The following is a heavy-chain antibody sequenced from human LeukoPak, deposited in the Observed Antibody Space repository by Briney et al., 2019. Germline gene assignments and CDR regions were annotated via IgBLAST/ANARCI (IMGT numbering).Heavy chain of an antibody. CDR2: INPNTGGT. V-gene: IGHV1-2*02. CDR3: SRGRGAAAAYWFDP. CDR1: GYTLTELS. D-gene: IGHD6-13*01. J-gene: IGHJ5*02. Sequence: ASVKVSCKVSGYTLTELSMHWVRQPPGQGLDWMGWINPNTGGTNYAQKFQGRVTLTRDTSIATIYMELSGLTSDDTAAYYCSRGRGAAAAYWFDPWGQGTQVTVSS.